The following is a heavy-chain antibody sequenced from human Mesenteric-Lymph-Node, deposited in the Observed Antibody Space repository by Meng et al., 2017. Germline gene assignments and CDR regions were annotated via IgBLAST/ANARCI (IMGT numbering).Heavy chain of an antibody. CDR3: ARAYGSGRSYYGMDV. CDR1: GGSISSYY. CDR2: IYYSGST. J-gene: IGHJ6*02. Sequence: SETLSLTCTVSGGSISSYYWSWIRQPPGKGLEWIGYIYYSGSTNYNPSLKSRVTISVDTSKSQFSLKLSSVTAADTAVYYCARAYGSGRSYYGMDVWGQGTTVTVSS. V-gene: IGHV4-59*12. D-gene: IGHD3-10*01.